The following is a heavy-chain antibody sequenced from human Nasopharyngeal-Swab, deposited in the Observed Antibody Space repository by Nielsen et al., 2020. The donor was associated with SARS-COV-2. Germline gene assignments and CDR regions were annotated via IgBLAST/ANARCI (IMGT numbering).Heavy chain of an antibody. J-gene: IGHJ5*02. V-gene: IGHV1-18*01. Sequence: ASVKVSCKASGYTFTSYGISWVRQAPGQGLEWMGWISAYNGNTNYAQKLQGRVTMTTDTSTRTAYMELRSLRSDDTAVYYCARDSRTKSHYSGNPFARFDPWGQGTLVTVSS. D-gene: IGHD1-26*01. CDR2: ISAYNGNT. CDR3: ARDSRTKSHYSGNPFARFDP. CDR1: GYTFTSYG.